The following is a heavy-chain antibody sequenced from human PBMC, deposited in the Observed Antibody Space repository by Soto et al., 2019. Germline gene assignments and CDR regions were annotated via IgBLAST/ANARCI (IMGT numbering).Heavy chain of an antibody. D-gene: IGHD3-10*01. J-gene: IGHJ3*02. Sequence: QVQLQESGPGLVKPSQTLSLTCTVSGGSISSGGYFWSWIRQHPGKGLEWIGDINYSGSTYSNPSLKSRVTISVDTSKNQFSLKLSSVTAADTTVYYCARDILLWFWELPPRAHDAFDIWGQGTMVTVSS. CDR1: GGSISSGGYF. CDR2: INYSGST. V-gene: IGHV4-31*03. CDR3: ARDILLWFWELPPRAHDAFDI.